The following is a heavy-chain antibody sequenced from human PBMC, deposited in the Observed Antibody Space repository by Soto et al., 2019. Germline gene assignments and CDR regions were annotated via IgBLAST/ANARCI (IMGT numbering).Heavy chain of an antibody. V-gene: IGHV3-23*01. CDR3: AKRQARVGATGGRGMDV. Sequence: GGSLRLSCAVSGFTFSSYAMRWVRQAPGKGLEWVSAISGSGEKTFYADSVKGRFTISRDNSRNTLFLQMSSLRAEDTAVYYCAKRQARVGATGGRGMDVWGQGATVTVSS. J-gene: IGHJ6*02. CDR1: GFTFSSYA. D-gene: IGHD1-26*01. CDR2: ISGSGEKT.